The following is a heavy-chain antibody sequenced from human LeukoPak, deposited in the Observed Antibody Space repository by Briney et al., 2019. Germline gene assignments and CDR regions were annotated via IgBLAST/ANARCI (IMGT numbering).Heavy chain of an antibody. CDR2: INPNSGGT. J-gene: IGHJ4*02. CDR1: GYTFTSYY. Sequence: ASVKVSCKPSGYTFTSYYMHWVRQAPGQGLEWMGWINPNSGGTNYAQKFQGRVTITRNTSISTAYMELSSLRSEDTAVYYCARGYYDSSGSYFFDYWGQGTLVTVSS. CDR3: ARGYYDSSGSYFFDY. D-gene: IGHD3-22*01. V-gene: IGHV1-2*02.